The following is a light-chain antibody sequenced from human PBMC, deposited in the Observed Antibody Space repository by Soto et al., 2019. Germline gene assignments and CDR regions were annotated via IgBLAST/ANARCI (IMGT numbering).Light chain of an antibody. CDR1: SSNIGSYT. V-gene: IGLV1-44*01. J-gene: IGLJ2*01. Sequence: SVLTQPPSASGPPGQRVTISCSGSSSNIGSYTVNWYQQLPGAAPKLLIYINDQRPSGVPDRSSGSMSGTSASLAISGLHSEDEADYYCAAWDDSVTGVVFGGGTKLTVL. CDR3: AAWDDSVTGVV. CDR2: IND.